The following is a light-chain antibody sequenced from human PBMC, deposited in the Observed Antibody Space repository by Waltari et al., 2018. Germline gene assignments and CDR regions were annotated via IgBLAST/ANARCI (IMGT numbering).Light chain of an antibody. CDR2: VTSEGSH. CDR3: QTGGHGTGV. J-gene: IGLJ3*02. V-gene: IGLV4-69*01. Sequence: QLVLTQSPSASASLGASVKLTCTLSSGLSSNVIAWLQQQPEKGPRYLMKVTSEGSHSKGDEIPDRFSGSSSGAERYLTISSRQSEDEADYYCQTGGHGTGVFGGGTKLTVL. CDR1: SGLSSNV.